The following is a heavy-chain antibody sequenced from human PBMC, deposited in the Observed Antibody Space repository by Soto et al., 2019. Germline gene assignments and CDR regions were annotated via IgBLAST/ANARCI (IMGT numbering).Heavy chain of an antibody. CDR2: IYPGDSDT. CDR1: GYSFTSYW. Sequence: GESLKISCKGSGYSFTSYWIGWVRQMPGKGLEWMGIIYPGDSDTRYSPSFQGQVTISADKSISTAYLQWSSLKASDTAMYYCARGSGSSGKNYYYYCMDVWGKGTTVTVSS. D-gene: IGHD6-6*01. J-gene: IGHJ6*03. V-gene: IGHV5-51*01. CDR3: ARGSGSSGKNYYYYCMDV.